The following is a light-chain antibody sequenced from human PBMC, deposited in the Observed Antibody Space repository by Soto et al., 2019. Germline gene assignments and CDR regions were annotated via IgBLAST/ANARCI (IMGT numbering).Light chain of an antibody. V-gene: IGKV1-33*01. J-gene: IGKJ3*01. CDR1: QDIRNR. Sequence: DIQMTQSPPSLSASVGDRVTITCQASQDIRNRLNWYRQKPGKAPEVLIYDASNLATRVPSRFTGSGSDIDFTLSISSLQPEDIATYYCHPYDNPLRLTIGPGTKVNIQ. CDR2: DAS. CDR3: HPYDNPLRLT.